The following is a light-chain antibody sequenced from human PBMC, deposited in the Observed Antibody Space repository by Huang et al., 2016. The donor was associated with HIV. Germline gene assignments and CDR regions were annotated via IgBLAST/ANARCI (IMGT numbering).Light chain of an antibody. J-gene: IGKJ4*01. V-gene: IGKV3-15*01. CDR3: QQYNNWPRT. CDR1: QIISSN. Sequence: IVMTLSSATLSVSPGDTATLSCRASQIISSNLAWYQQKPGQAPRLLIYDASTRATGVPARFSGSGSGTEFTLTISSLQSEDFAVYYCQQYNNWPRTFGGGTKVEIK. CDR2: DAS.